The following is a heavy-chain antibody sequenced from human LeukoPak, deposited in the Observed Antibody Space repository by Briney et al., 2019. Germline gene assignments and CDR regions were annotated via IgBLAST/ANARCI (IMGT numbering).Heavy chain of an antibody. CDR3: ARSIAAAGTGNY. CDR2: ISSSSTI. CDR1: GFTFSSYS. V-gene: IGHV3-48*02. Sequence: PGGSLRLSCAASGFTFSSYSMNWVRQAPGKGLEWVSYISSSSTIYYADSVKGRFTISRDNAKNSLYLQMNSLRDEDTAVYYCARSIAAAGTGNYWGQGTLVTVSS. D-gene: IGHD6-13*01. J-gene: IGHJ4*02.